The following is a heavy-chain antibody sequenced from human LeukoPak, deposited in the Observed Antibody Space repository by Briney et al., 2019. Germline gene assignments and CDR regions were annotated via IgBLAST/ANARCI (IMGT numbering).Heavy chain of an antibody. Sequence: GGSLRLSCAASGFTFSSYSMNWVRQAPGKGLEWVSGISWNSGSIGYADSVKGRFTISRDNAKNSLYLQMNSLRAEDTALYYCAKGQLPKYAFDIWGQGTMVTVSS. CDR1: GFTFSSYS. CDR2: ISWNSGSI. V-gene: IGHV3-9*01. D-gene: IGHD2-2*01. CDR3: AKGQLPKYAFDI. J-gene: IGHJ3*02.